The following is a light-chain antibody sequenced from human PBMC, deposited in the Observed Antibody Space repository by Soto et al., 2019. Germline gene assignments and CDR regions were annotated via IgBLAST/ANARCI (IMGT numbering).Light chain of an antibody. V-gene: IGKV1-39*01. J-gene: IGKJ5*01. CDR2: VAS. CDR1: QNIENY. Sequence: DIQMTQSPSSLSASLGDTVTISCRASQNIENYLHWYQQKAGKAPEVLLYVASVLKDGVSSRFSGSGYGTDFTLAITHPLTKDFAMYYCQQSFGSPPITFGQGTRLDIK. CDR3: QQSFGSPPIT.